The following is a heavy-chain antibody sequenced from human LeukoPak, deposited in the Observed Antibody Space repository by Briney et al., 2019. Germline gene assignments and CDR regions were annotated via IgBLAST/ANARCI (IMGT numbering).Heavy chain of an antibody. D-gene: IGHD2-21*02. J-gene: IGHJ4*02. Sequence: ASVKVSCKASGGTFSSYAISWVRQAPGQGLERMGGIIPIFGTANYAQKFQGRVTITADESTSTAYMELSSLRSEDTAVYYCARGRPYCGGDCYLDYWGQGTLVTVSS. V-gene: IGHV1-69*13. CDR2: IIPIFGTA. CDR1: GGTFSSYA. CDR3: ARGRPYCGGDCYLDY.